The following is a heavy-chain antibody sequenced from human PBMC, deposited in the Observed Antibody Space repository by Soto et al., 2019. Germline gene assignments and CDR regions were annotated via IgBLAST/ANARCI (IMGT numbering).Heavy chain of an antibody. Sequence: GGALRLSCAASGFAFSTYAMTWVRQAPGKGLEWVSVISGSGGSSYYADSVKGRFTISRDNSKNTLFLQMNGLRAEDTAVYYCAKVTKRAAAGRYEYYKYGMDVWGQGTTVTVSS. J-gene: IGHJ6*02. CDR3: AKVTKRAAAGRYEYYKYGMDV. CDR1: GFAFSTYA. V-gene: IGHV3-23*01. CDR2: ISGSGGSS. D-gene: IGHD6-13*01.